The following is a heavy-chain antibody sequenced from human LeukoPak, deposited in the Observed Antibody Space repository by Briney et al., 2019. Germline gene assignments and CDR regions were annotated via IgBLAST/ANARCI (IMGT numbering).Heavy chain of an antibody. CDR2: IIPSLDVS. CDR1: GDTFIPYT. Sequence: ASVKVSCKASGDTFIPYTFSWVRQAPGQGVEWIGRIIPSLDVSNYAQKCQGRVTLSADKDTTTTYMELTSLRSEHTAIYSCARDHCSPGTCLGGHWGQGTLVTVSS. D-gene: IGHD2-15*01. V-gene: IGHV1-69*04. J-gene: IGHJ4*02. CDR3: ARDHCSPGTCLGGH.